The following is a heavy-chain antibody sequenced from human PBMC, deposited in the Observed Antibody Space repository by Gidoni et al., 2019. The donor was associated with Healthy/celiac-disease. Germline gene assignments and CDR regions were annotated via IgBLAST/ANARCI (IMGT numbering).Heavy chain of an antibody. CDR1: GFTFSSYA. Sequence: EVQLLESGGGLVQPGGSLRLSCAASGFTFSSYAMSWVRQAPGKGVEWVSAISGSGGSTYYADSVEGRFTISRDNSKNTLYLQMNSLRAEDTAVYYCAKDLVRLVFRAAREVAYWGQGTLVTVSS. D-gene: IGHD6-6*01. J-gene: IGHJ4*02. CDR3: AKDLVRLVFRAAREVAY. V-gene: IGHV3-23*01. CDR2: ISGSGGST.